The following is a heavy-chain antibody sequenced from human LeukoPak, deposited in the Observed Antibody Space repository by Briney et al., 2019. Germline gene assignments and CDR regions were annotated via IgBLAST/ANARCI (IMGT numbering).Heavy chain of an antibody. J-gene: IGHJ5*02. CDR1: GFTFSTYS. CDR3: ARVLPYDYINRFDR. V-gene: IGHV3-48*01. D-gene: IGHD4-11*01. Sequence: HPGRSLRLSCAASGFTFSTYSMNCVRQAPGKGLEWVSYISSSTSTIYYADSVKGRFTISRDNAKNSLYLQMNSLRAEDRAVYYCARVLPYDYINRFDRWGQGTLVTVSS. CDR2: ISSSTSTI.